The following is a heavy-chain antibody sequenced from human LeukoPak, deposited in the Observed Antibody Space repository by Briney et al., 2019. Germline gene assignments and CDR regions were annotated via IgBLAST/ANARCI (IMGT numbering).Heavy chain of an antibody. V-gene: IGHV4-39*07. CDR3: ARGGSGSGWFPADY. Sequence: PSETLSLTCTVSGGSISSSSYYWGWIRQPPGKGLEWIGSIYYSGSTYYNPSLKSRVTMSVDTSKNQFSLKLSSVTAADTAVYYCARGGSGSGWFPADYWGQGTLVTVSS. CDR1: GGSISSSSYY. CDR2: IYYSGST. D-gene: IGHD6-19*01. J-gene: IGHJ4*02.